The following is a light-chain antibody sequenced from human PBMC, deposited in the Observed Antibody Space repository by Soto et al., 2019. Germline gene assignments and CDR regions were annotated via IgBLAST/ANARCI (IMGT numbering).Light chain of an antibody. CDR1: QSISNN. J-gene: IGKJ3*01. CDR2: GAF. V-gene: IGKV3-15*01. CDR3: QQYNNWPPAT. Sequence: EIVLTQSPATLSVSPGERLTLSCRASQSISNNLAWYRQKSGQAPRLLIYGAFTRATGIPARFSGSGSGAEFTLTISSLQSEDFAVYYWQQYNNWPPATFGPGTKVEIK.